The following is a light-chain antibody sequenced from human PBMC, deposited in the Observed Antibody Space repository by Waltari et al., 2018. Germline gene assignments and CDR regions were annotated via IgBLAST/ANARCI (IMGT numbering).Light chain of an antibody. CDR1: QSVLYSSNNRNY. Sequence: DIVMTQSPDSLAVSLGERATINCKSSQSVLYSSNNRNYLAWYQQKPGQPPKLLIYWASTRESGVPDRCSGSGSGTDFTLTISSLRAEDVAVYYCQQYYSTPLTFGGGTKVEIK. J-gene: IGKJ4*01. CDR2: WAS. V-gene: IGKV4-1*01. CDR3: QQYYSTPLT.